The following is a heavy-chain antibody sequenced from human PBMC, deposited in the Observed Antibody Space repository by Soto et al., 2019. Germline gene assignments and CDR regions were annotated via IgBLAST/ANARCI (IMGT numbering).Heavy chain of an antibody. J-gene: IGHJ4*02. D-gene: IGHD3-22*01. CDR3: ARQIYDSDTGPNFQYYFDS. Sequence: GESLKISCKGSGYSFAGYWITWVRQKPGKGLEWMGRIDPSDSQTHYSPSFRGHVTISVTKSITTVFLQWSSLRASDAAMYYCARQIYDSDTGPNFQYYFDSWGQGTPVTVSS. CDR1: GYSFAGYW. V-gene: IGHV5-10-1*01. CDR2: IDPSDSQT.